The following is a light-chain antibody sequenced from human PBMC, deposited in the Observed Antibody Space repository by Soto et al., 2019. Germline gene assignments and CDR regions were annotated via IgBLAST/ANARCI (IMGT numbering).Light chain of an antibody. CDR3: QQFDGSLWT. J-gene: IGKJ1*01. V-gene: IGKV3-20*01. Sequence: EIVLTQSPGTLSLSPGERATLSCRASQSVTSTHLAWYQQKPGQAPRRLIYDASTRATGIPDRFSGSGSGTDFTLTSSRLEPEDFAVYCCQQFDGSLWTFGPGTKVEIK. CDR1: QSVTSTH. CDR2: DAS.